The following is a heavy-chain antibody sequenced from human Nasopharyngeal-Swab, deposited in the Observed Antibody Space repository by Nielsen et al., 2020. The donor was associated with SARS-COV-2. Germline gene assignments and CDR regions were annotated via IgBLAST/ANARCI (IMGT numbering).Heavy chain of an antibody. D-gene: IGHD1-26*01. J-gene: IGHJ4*02. CDR2: VNGDGSGT. Sequence: GGSLRLSCAASGFTFSSYWMHWVRQAPGKGLVWVSRVNGDGSGTGHADSVKGRFTISRDNAKSMLYLQMNSLRAEDTAVYYCAVGQHAGAFDYWGQGTLVTVSS. CDR1: GFTFSSYW. CDR3: AVGQHAGAFDY. V-gene: IGHV3-74*01.